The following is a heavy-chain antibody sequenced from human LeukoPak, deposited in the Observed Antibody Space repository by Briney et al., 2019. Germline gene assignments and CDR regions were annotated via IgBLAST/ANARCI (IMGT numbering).Heavy chain of an antibody. V-gene: IGHV1-2*02. J-gene: IGHJ1*01. CDR1: GYSFADYY. D-gene: IGHD3-22*01. Sequence: ASVKVSCKASGYSFADYYMHWVRQAPGQGLEWMGWIKPNSGGTRSAQKFQGRVTMTRDTSISTAYMELSSLRSDDTAVYYCARGSYDSSDFEYFHHWGQGTLVTVSS. CDR3: ARGSYDSSDFEYFHH. CDR2: IKPNSGGT.